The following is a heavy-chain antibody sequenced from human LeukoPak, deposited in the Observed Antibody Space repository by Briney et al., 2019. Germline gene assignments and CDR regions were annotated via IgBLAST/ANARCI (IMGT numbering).Heavy chain of an antibody. CDR3: ARSRRPYDILTGYRNGAFDI. CDR2: IYSGGST. Sequence: GGSLRLSCAASGFTVSSNYMSWVRQAPGKGLGWVSVIYSGGSTYYADSVKGRFTISRDNSKNTLYLQMNSLRAEDTAVYYCARSRRPYDILTGYRNGAFDIWGQGTMVTVSS. CDR1: GFTVSSNY. V-gene: IGHV3-53*01. D-gene: IGHD3-9*01. J-gene: IGHJ3*02.